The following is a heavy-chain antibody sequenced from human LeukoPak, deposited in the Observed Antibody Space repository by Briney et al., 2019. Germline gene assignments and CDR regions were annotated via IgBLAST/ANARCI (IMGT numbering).Heavy chain of an antibody. CDR3: AHRRGDYCFDY. J-gene: IGHJ4*02. V-gene: IGHV2-5*02. D-gene: IGHD3-16*01. Sequence: SGPTLVNPTQTLTLTCTFSGFSLITSGVGVGWIRQPPGKALEWLALIYWDDDKRYSPSLKSRLTITRDTSKNQVVLTMTNMDPVDTATYFCAHRRGDYCFDYWGQGTLVTVSS. CDR1: GFSLITSGVG. CDR2: IYWDDDK.